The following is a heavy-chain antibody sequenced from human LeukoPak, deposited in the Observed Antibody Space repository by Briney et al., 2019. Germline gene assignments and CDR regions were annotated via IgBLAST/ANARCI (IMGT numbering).Heavy chain of an antibody. V-gene: IGHV1-2*02. CDR2: INPKSGDT. CDR1: GYTFTDHY. CDR3: ATSGLFDY. J-gene: IGHJ4*02. Sequence: ASVKVSCKASGYTFTDHYLHWVRQAPGQGLEWMGWINPKSGDTNSTQKFQDRVTMARDTSISTVYMELSRLRSDDTAVYYCATSGLFDYWGQGTLVTVSS. D-gene: IGHD1-26*01.